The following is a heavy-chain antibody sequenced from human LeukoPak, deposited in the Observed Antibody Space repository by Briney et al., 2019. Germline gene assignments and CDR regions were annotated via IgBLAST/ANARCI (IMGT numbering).Heavy chain of an antibody. V-gene: IGHV3-43*01. D-gene: IGHD4-23*01. Sequence: GGSLRLSCAASGFTFDDYTMHWVRQAPGKGLEWVSLISWDGGSTYYADSVKGRFTISRDNSKNSLYLQMNSLRTEDTALYYCAKGRRYSDYGGLYWYFDLWGRGTLVTVSS. J-gene: IGHJ2*01. CDR2: ISWDGGST. CDR3: AKGRRYSDYGGLYWYFDL. CDR1: GFTFDDYT.